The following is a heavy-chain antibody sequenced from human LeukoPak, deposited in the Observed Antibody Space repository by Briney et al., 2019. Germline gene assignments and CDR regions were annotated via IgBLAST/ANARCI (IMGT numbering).Heavy chain of an antibody. Sequence: ASVKVSCKASRYTFTSYDINWVRQATGQGLEWMGWINPNSGNAGYAQNFRGRVTMTRDTSISTVYMELSSLKSEDTAVYYCARKMRDSGSYPDWGPGTLVTVSS. CDR3: ARKMRDSGSYPD. CDR2: INPNSGNA. J-gene: IGHJ4*02. CDR1: RYTFTSYD. V-gene: IGHV1-8*01. D-gene: IGHD3-10*01.